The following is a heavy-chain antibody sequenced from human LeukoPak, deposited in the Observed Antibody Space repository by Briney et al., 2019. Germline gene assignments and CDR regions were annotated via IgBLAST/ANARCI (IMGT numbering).Heavy chain of an antibody. Sequence: GGSLRLSCAASGFTSSSYAMHWVRQAPGKGLEWAAVISYDGSNKYYADSVKGRFTISRDNSKNTLYLQMNSLRAEDTAVYYCARPTRSGSYNYWGQGTLVTVSS. J-gene: IGHJ4*02. V-gene: IGHV3-30*04. CDR3: ARPTRSGSYNY. CDR2: ISYDGSNK. CDR1: GFTSSSYA. D-gene: IGHD3-10*01.